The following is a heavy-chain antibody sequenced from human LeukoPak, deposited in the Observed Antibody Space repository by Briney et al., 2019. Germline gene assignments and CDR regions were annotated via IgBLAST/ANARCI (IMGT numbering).Heavy chain of an antibody. CDR3: AGSYGSGSYLNPYFDY. CDR1: GYTFTGYY. D-gene: IGHD3-10*01. Sequence: ASVTVSCKASGYTFTGYYMHWVRQAPGQGLEWMGWINPNSGGTNYAQKFQGRVTMTRDTSISTAYMELSRLRSDDTAVYYCAGSYGSGSYLNPYFDYWGQGTLVTVSS. V-gene: IGHV1-2*02. J-gene: IGHJ4*02. CDR2: INPNSGGT.